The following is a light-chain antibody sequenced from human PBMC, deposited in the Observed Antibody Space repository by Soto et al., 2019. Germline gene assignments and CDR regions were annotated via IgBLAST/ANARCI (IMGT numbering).Light chain of an antibody. J-gene: IGKJ4*01. CDR1: QGISSW. CDR3: QQPNSCPLT. V-gene: IGKV1-12*01. CDR2: AAS. Sequence: DIQMTQSPSSVSASVGDRVTITCRASQGISSWLAWYQQKPGKAPKLLIYAASSLQSGVRSRFSGSGSGTDFPLAISSVQSEDVAAYHCQQPNSCPLTFGGGTKVEIK.